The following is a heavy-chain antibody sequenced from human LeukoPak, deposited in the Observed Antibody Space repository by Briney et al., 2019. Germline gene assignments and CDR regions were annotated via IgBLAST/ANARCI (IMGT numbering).Heavy chain of an antibody. J-gene: IGHJ4*02. CDR1: GFRFSSYA. CDR2: ISYDGHNT. V-gene: IGHV3-30-3*01. D-gene: IGHD5-12*01. CDR3: ARDSPPEGMVATGSDY. Sequence: PGRSLRLSCAASGFRFSSYAMHWVRQAPGKGLEWVAVISYDGHNTYYPDSVRGRFNIARDNSKNTLYLQMNSLRGEDTAVYFCARDSPPEGMVATGSDYWGQGTLVTVSS.